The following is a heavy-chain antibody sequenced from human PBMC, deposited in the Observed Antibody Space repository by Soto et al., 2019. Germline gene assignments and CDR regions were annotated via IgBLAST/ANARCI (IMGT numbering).Heavy chain of an antibody. CDR1: GGTFSSYA. CDR2: IIPIFGTA. D-gene: IGHD3-22*01. CDR3: ARESYYDSSGYYYAPKYFQH. V-gene: IGHV1-69*01. Sequence: QVQLVQSGAEVKKPGSSVKVSCKASGGTFSSYAISWVRQAPGQGLEWMGGIIPIFGTANYAQKFQGRVTITADESTSTAYMELSSLRSEDTAVYYCARESYYDSSGYYYAPKYFQHWGQGTLVTVSS. J-gene: IGHJ1*01.